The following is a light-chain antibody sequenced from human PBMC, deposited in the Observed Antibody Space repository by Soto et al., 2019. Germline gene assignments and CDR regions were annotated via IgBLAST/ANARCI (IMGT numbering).Light chain of an antibody. CDR3: QQYYRTPRT. V-gene: IGKV4-1*01. CDR1: QSVLYSSNNKNY. Sequence: DIVMTQSPDSLAVSLGERATINCKSSQSVLYSSNNKNYLAWYQQKPGQPPKLLIYWAFNREFGVPDRFRGSGSGTDFTLTISSLQAEDVAVYYFQQYYRTPRTFGQGTKVEIE. J-gene: IGKJ1*01. CDR2: WAF.